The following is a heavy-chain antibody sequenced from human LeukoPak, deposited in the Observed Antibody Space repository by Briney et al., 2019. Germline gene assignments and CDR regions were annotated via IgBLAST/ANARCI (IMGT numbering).Heavy chain of an antibody. D-gene: IGHD2-15*01. CDR3: VTAPTRTYSVY. V-gene: IGHV3-30*02. CDR2: IRYDGSNK. J-gene: IGHJ4*02. CDR1: GFTFSSYG. Sequence: GGSLRLSCAASGFTFSSYGMHWVRQAPGKGLEWVAFIRYDGSNKYYADSVKGRFTISRDNAKNSLFLQMNSLRAEDTAIYYCVTAPTRTYSVYWGQGTLFTVSS.